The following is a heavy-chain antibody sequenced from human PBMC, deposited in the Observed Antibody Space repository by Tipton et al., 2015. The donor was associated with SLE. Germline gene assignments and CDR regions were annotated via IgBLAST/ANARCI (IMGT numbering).Heavy chain of an antibody. D-gene: IGHD6-13*01. V-gene: IGHV3-66*02. Sequence: QLVQSGGGLVQPGGSLRLSCAASGFTVSSNYMSWVRQAPGKGLEWVSVIYSGGSTYYADSVKGRFTISRDNSKNTLYLQMNSLRAEDTAVYYCASLSTGYSSSWYVYYWGQGTLVTVSS. CDR3: ASLSTGYSSSWYVYY. J-gene: IGHJ4*02. CDR2: IYSGGST. CDR1: GFTVSSNY.